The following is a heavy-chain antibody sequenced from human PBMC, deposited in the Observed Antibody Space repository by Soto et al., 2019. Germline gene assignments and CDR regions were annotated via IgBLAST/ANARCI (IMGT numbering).Heavy chain of an antibody. V-gene: IGHV1-2*02. Sequence: ASVKVSCKASGYTFTGYYMHWVRQAPGQGLEWMGWINPNSGGTNYAQKFQGRVTMTRDTSISTEYMELSRLRSDDTAVYYCARARERCNWLDPWGQGTMVTVYS. J-gene: IGHJ5*02. CDR2: INPNSGGT. D-gene: IGHD3-10*01. CDR1: GYTFTGYY. CDR3: ARARERCNWLDP.